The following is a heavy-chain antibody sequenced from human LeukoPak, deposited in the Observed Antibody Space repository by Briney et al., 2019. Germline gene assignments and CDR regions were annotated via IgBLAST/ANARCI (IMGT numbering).Heavy chain of an antibody. D-gene: IGHD6-19*01. CDR1: GFTFSSYA. J-gene: IGHJ4*02. CDR3: AKDQTSSGWCFDY. CDR2: ISGSGSNT. V-gene: IGHV3-23*01. Sequence: GGSLRLSCAASGFTFSSYAMSWVRQAPGKGLERVSEISGSGSNTYYADSVKGRFTISRDNSKNTLYLQMNSLRAEDAAVYYCAKDQTSSGWCFDYWGQGTLVTVSS.